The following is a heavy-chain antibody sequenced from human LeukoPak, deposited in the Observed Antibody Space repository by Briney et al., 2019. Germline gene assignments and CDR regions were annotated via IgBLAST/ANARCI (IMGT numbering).Heavy chain of an antibody. V-gene: IGHV4-61*02. D-gene: IGHD1-26*01. Sequence: SSETLSLTCAVSGGSISSGFYYWSWIRQPAGKGLEWIGRIYTSGSTNYNPSLKSRVTISLDTSKNQFSLKVNSVTAADTAVYYCARGSGTYYIMDYWGQGSLVAVSS. CDR3: ARGSGTYYIMDY. CDR2: IYTSGST. J-gene: IGHJ4*02. CDR1: GGSISSGFYY.